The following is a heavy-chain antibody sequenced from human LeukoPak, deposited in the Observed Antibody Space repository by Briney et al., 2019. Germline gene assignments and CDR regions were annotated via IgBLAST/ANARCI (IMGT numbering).Heavy chain of an antibody. CDR2: IYYSGST. CDR3: ASLYYYDSSGYYY. Sequence: PSETLSLTCTVSGGSISSSSYFWGWIRQPPGKGLEWIGSIYYSGSTYYNPSLKSRVTISVDTSKNQFSLKLSSVTAADTAVYYCASLYYYDSSGYYYWGQGTLVTVSS. D-gene: IGHD3-22*01. V-gene: IGHV4-39*01. J-gene: IGHJ4*02. CDR1: GGSISSSSYF.